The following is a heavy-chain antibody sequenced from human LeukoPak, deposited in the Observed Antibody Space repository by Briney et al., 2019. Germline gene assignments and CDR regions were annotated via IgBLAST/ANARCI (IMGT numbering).Heavy chain of an antibody. Sequence: ASVKVSCKASGYTFTSYGINWVRQATGQGLEWMGWTNPNSGYTGYAQKFQGRVTMTRSTSISTAYMEVSSLRSEDTAVYYCARGNRLYSSSWSSLAFDIWGQGTMVTVSS. J-gene: IGHJ3*02. CDR2: TNPNSGYT. CDR3: ARGNRLYSSSWSSLAFDI. D-gene: IGHD6-13*01. V-gene: IGHV1-8*02. CDR1: GYTFTSYG.